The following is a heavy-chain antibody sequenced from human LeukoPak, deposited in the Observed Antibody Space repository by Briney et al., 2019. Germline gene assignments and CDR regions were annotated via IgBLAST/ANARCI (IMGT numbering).Heavy chain of an antibody. CDR3: ASSTMIRGAMLY. CDR2: LSNGGSNK. Sequence: PGRSLRLSCADSGFTFSSYAMHWVRQAPGKGLEWVTALSNGGSNKYYADSVKGRFTISRDNSKNTLYLQMDSLRAEDTAVYYCASSTMIRGAMLYWGQGTLVTVSS. J-gene: IGHJ4*02. V-gene: IGHV3-30-3*01. D-gene: IGHD3-10*01. CDR1: GFTFSSYA.